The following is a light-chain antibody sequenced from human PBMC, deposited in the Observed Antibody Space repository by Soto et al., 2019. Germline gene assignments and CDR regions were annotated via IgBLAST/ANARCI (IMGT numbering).Light chain of an antibody. Sequence: ETVLTQSPGTLSLSPGERASLSCRTSQSVFSSLAWFQQKPGQAPRLLIYDASKRATGIPARFSGSGSGTDFTLTISSLEPDDFAVHYCQQRNELPLTLGGGTKVDIK. V-gene: IGKV3-11*01. CDR3: QQRNELPLT. J-gene: IGKJ4*01. CDR1: QSVFSS. CDR2: DAS.